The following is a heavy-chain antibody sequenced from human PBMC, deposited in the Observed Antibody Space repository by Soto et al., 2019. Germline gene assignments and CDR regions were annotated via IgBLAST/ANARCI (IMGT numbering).Heavy chain of an antibody. Sequence: GASVKVSCKASGYTFTSYDINWVRQATGQGLEWMGWMNPNSGSTTYAQKFQGRVTTTRDTSTSTVYMELSSLRSDDTAVYYCARDFSTGWYYFDYWGQGTPVTVS. CDR2: MNPNSGST. CDR3: ARDFSTGWYYFDY. J-gene: IGHJ4*02. D-gene: IGHD6-19*01. CDR1: GYTFTSYD. V-gene: IGHV1-8*01.